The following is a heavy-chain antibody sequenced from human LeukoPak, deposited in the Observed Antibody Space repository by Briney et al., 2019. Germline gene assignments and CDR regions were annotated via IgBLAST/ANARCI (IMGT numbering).Heavy chain of an antibody. CDR2: ISSSSSYI. CDR1: GFTFSSYS. Sequence: GGSLILSCAASGFTFSSYSMNWVRQAPGKGLEWVSSISSSSSYIYYAESVKGRFTISRDNAKNSLYLQMNSLRAEDTAVYYCARDLRVEHYYDSSGYQNDYWGQGTLVTVSS. CDR3: ARDLRVEHYYDSSGYQNDY. J-gene: IGHJ4*02. V-gene: IGHV3-21*01. D-gene: IGHD3-22*01.